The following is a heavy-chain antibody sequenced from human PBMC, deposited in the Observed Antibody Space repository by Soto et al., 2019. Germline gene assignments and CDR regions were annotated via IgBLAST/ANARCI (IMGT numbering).Heavy chain of an antibody. D-gene: IGHD3-3*01. Sequence: GGSLRLSCAASGFTFSSYGMHWVRQAPGKGLEWVAVIWYDGSNKYYADSVKGRFTISRDNSKNTLYLQMNSLRAEDTAVYYCARGYYDFWSGYFNPASYFDYWGQGTLVTVSS. CDR1: GFTFSSYG. CDR3: ARGYYDFWSGYFNPASYFDY. V-gene: IGHV3-33*01. CDR2: IWYDGSNK. J-gene: IGHJ4*02.